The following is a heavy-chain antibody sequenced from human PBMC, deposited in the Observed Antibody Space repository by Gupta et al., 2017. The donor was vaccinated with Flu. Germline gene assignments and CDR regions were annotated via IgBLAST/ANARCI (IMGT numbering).Heavy chain of an antibody. Sequence: QEQAGESGGGVVEPGRSLRLTCAACGLSCKNSGRPWVRQAQGKGLGGVAVISNDGSSNSYADSVKGRFTISRDNSKNTLYLQMSSLRTEDTAVYYCAKDWKWNHNNYGMNVWGQGTTVAVSS. D-gene: IGHD1-1*01. CDR2: ISNDGSSN. J-gene: IGHJ6*02. CDR1: GLSCKNSG. CDR3: AKDWKWNHNNYGMNV. V-gene: IGHV3-30*18.